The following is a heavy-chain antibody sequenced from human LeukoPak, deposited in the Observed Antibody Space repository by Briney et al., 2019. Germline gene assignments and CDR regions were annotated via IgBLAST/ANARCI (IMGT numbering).Heavy chain of an antibody. D-gene: IGHD3-16*01. CDR1: GFTFSSYG. J-gene: IGHJ4*02. V-gene: IGHV3-33*08. CDR2: IWNDGSKK. Sequence: GGSLRLSCAASGFTFSSYGMHWVRQAPGKGLEWVAVIWNDGSKKFYADSVKGRFTISRDNSQNTLYLQMNRLRVEDTAVYYCGRDSLGGDYWGQGTLVTVSS. CDR3: GRDSLGGDY.